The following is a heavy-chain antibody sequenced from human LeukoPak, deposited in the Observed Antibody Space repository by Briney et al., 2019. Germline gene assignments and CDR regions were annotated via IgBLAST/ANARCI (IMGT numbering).Heavy chain of an antibody. J-gene: IGHJ4*02. CDR1: GFTFSNYA. CDR2: ISGSGNT. V-gene: IGHV3-23*01. D-gene: IGHD2-8*01. Sequence: GGSLRLSCTASGFTFSNYAMNWVRQAPGKGLEWVSAISGSGNTFYTDSVKGRFTISRDNTKNTLYLQMDSLRAEDTAIYYCAKAICYYGCFYWGQGTQVTVSS. CDR3: AKAICYYGCFY.